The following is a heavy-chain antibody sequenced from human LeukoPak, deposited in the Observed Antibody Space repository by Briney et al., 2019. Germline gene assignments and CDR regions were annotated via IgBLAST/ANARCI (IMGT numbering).Heavy chain of an antibody. CDR2: ITWNSGSI. CDR1: GFTFDNYA. CDR3: ASFQWLRYFDF. Sequence: GGSLRLSCAASGFTFDNYAMRWVRQVPGKGLQWVSGITWNSGSIAYADSVKGRFTISRDNAKQSVYLQMNSLRVEDTAVYFCASFQWLRYFDFWGQGTLVTVSS. V-gene: IGHV3-9*01. D-gene: IGHD5-12*01. J-gene: IGHJ4*02.